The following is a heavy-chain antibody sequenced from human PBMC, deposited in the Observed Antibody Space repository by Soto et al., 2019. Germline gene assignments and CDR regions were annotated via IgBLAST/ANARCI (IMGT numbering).Heavy chain of an antibody. D-gene: IGHD3-22*01. Sequence: SETLSLTCTVSGGSVSSGSYYWSWIRQPPGKGLEWIGYIYYSGSTNYNPSLKSRVTISVDTSKNQFSLKLSSVTAADTAVYYCARDRRNYYDSSGYYYFDYWGQGTLVTVSS. J-gene: IGHJ4*02. CDR1: GGSVSSGSYY. CDR2: IYYSGST. CDR3: ARDRRNYYDSSGYYYFDY. V-gene: IGHV4-61*01.